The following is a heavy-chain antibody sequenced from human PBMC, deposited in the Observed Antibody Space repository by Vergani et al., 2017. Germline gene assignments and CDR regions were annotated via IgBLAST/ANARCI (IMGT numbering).Heavy chain of an antibody. CDR3: ARDHYSGIYYFDY. J-gene: IGHJ4*02. Sequence: QVQLVESGGGVVQPGRSLRLSCAASGFTFSSYAMHWVRQAPGKGLEWVAVISYDGSNKYYADSVKGRFTISRDNSKNTLYLQMNSLRAEDTAVYYCARDHYSGIYYFDYWGQGTLVTVSS. CDR2: ISYDGSNK. V-gene: IGHV3-30-3*01. D-gene: IGHD1-26*01. CDR1: GFTFSSYA.